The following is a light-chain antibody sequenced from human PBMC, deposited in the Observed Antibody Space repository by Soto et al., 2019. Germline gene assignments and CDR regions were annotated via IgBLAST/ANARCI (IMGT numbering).Light chain of an antibody. J-gene: IGKJ1*01. CDR3: KQYNKWPWT. Sequence: EIVMPQSHATLSVSPGERGSLSRRASQSVSNNLAWYQQKPGQAPRLLIYGASTRATGIPARFSGTGSGTEFTLTISSLQSEDFAVYYCKQYNKWPWTFGKGTKVDIK. CDR1: QSVSNN. CDR2: GAS. V-gene: IGKV3-15*01.